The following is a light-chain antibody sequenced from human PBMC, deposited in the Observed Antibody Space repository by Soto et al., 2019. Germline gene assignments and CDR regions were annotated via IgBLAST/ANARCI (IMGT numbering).Light chain of an antibody. Sequence: SYELTQPPSMSVSPGQTARITCSGDALSKRYAYWYQQKPGQAPVLVIYKDSERPSGIPERFSGSSSGTTVTLTISGVQAEDEADYYCQSADSSGAYVVFGGGTKVTVL. J-gene: IGLJ2*01. CDR2: KDS. V-gene: IGLV3-25*03. CDR3: QSADSSGAYVV. CDR1: ALSKRY.